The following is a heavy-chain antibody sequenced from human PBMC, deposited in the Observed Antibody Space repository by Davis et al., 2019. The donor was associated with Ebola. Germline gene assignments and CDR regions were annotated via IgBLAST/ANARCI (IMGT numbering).Heavy chain of an antibody. CDR3: ARGGGLLRFLEWLSGDYGMDV. Sequence: PGGSLRLSCAASGFTFSDYYMSWVRQAPGKGLVWVSRINSDGSSTSYADSVKGRFTISRDNAKNTLYLQMNSLRAEDTAVYYCARGGGLLRFLEWLSGDYGMDVWGQGTTVTVSS. CDR2: INSDGSST. CDR1: GFTFSDYY. J-gene: IGHJ6*02. D-gene: IGHD3-3*01. V-gene: IGHV3-74*01.